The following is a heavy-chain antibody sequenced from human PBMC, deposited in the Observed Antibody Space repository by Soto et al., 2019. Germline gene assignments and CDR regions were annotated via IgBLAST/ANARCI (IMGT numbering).Heavy chain of an antibody. CDR1: GFTVSRNY. J-gene: IGHJ4*02. Sequence: ELQLVESGGGLIQPGGSLRLSCAASGFTVSRNYMTWVRLAPGKGLECVSTIHTGGKTFYTDSVKGRFTVSRDASKNTVDLQMNNLSVEDTAVYYCATGGSKRVRGAIVEVFHLEFWGRGTVVTVSS. D-gene: IGHD3-10*01. CDR3: ATGGSKRVRGAIVEVFHLEF. V-gene: IGHV3-53*02. CDR2: IHTGGKT.